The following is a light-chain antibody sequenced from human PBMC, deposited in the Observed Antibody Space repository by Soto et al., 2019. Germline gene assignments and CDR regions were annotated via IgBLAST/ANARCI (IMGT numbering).Light chain of an antibody. Sequence: QSVLTQPPSASETPGQRVTISCSGSSSNIGSNYVYWYQQLPRTAPKLLIYRSNQRPSGVPDRFSGSKSGTSASLAISGLRSEDEADYYCAAWDDSLSGLYVFGTGTKVTVL. CDR2: RSN. CDR3: AAWDDSLSGLYV. CDR1: SSNIGSNY. V-gene: IGLV1-47*01. J-gene: IGLJ1*01.